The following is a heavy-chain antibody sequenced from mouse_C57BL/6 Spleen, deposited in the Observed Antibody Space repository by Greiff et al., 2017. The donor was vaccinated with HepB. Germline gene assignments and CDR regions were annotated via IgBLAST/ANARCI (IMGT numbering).Heavy chain of an antibody. V-gene: IGHV5-17*01. Sequence: VQLVESGGGLVKPGGSLKLSCAASGFTFSDYGMHWVRQAPEKGLEWVAYISSGSSTIYYADTVKGRFTISRDNAKNTLFLQMTSLRSEDTAMYYCARTGYYAMDYWGQGTSVTVSS. CDR1: GFTFSDYG. CDR2: ISSGSSTI. J-gene: IGHJ4*01. CDR3: ARTGYYAMDY. D-gene: IGHD4-1*01.